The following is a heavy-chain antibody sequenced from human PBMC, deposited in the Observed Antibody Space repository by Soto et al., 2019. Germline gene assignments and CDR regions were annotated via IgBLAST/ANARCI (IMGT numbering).Heavy chain of an antibody. CDR2: ISSNSAYI. Sequence: EVQLVESGGGLVKPGGSLRLSCAASGFTFRSFTMNWVRQAPGKEPEWVSTISSNSAYIYYTDALRGRFTISRDNAKNSLHLQMNSLRAEDTAVYYCTRDASRDSSARGWFDPWGPGTLVTVSS. CDR3: TRDASRDSSARGWFDP. V-gene: IGHV3-21*02. CDR1: GFTFRSFT. J-gene: IGHJ5*02. D-gene: IGHD6-13*01.